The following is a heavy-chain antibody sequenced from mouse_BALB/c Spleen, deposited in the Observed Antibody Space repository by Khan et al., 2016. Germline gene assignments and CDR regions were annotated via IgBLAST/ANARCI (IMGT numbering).Heavy chain of an antibody. CDR1: GFNIKDTY. D-gene: IGHD2-4*01. J-gene: IGHJ3*01. V-gene: IGHV14-3*02. Sequence: EVQLQESGAELVKPGASVKLSCTASGFNIKDTYMHWVKQRPEQGLEWIGRIDPENGNTKYDPKFQGKATITADTSSNTAYLQLSSLTSEDTDVYYCARSPYDCDVGFAYWGQGTLVTVSA. CDR2: IDPENGNT. CDR3: ARSPYDCDVGFAY.